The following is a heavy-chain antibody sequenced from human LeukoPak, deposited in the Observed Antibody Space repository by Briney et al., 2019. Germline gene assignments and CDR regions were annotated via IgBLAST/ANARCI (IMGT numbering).Heavy chain of an antibody. J-gene: IGHJ6*03. CDR3: ARDQGLYCSGGSCFSYYYMDV. CDR1: GFTVSSNY. CDR2: IYSGGST. Sequence: PGGSLRLSCAASGFTVSSNYMSWVRQAPGKGLEWVSVIYSGGSTYYADPVKGRFTISRDNSKNTLYLQMNSLRAEDTAVYYCARDQGLYCSGGSCFSYYYMDVWGKGTTVTVSS. D-gene: IGHD2-15*01. V-gene: IGHV3-53*01.